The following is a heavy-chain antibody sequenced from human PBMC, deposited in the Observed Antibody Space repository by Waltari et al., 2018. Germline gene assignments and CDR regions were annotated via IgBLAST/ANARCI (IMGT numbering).Heavy chain of an antibody. CDR3: AKVGYDSSGDWP. V-gene: IGHV3-23*01. CDR1: GFTFSSYA. Sequence: EVQLLESGGGLVQPGGSLRLSCAASGFTFSSYAMSWVRQAPGKGLEGVSAISGSGCSTYYADSVKGRFTISRDNSKNTRYLQMNSLRAEDTAVYYCAKVGYDSSGDWPWGQGTLVTVSS. CDR2: ISGSGCST. D-gene: IGHD3-22*01. J-gene: IGHJ5*02.